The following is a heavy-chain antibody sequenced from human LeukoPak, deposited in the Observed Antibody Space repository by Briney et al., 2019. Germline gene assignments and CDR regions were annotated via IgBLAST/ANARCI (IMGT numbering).Heavy chain of an antibody. D-gene: IGHD3-22*01. J-gene: IGHJ3*02. Sequence: SETLSLTCTVSGGSISSGDYYWSWIRQPPGKGLEWIGYINYSGSTYYNPSLKSRVTISVDTSKNQFSLKLSSVTAADTAVYYCARVANYYDSSGYPAGEAFDIWGQGTMVTVSS. CDR3: ARVANYYDSSGYPAGEAFDI. CDR1: GGSISSGDYY. CDR2: INYSGST. V-gene: IGHV4-30-4*01.